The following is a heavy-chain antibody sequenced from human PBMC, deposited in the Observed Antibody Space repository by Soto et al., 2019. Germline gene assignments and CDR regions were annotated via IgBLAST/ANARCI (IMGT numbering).Heavy chain of an antibody. J-gene: IGHJ4*02. V-gene: IGHV3-23*04. CDR1: GFMFSDYA. CDR2: IGKSGSDR. CDR3: MKVRDY. Sequence: EVKLVESGGGLVQPGGSLRLSCKVSGFMFSDYAMTWVRQAPGKGLEWGSSIGKSGSDRDYADSVKGRFTISRDNSENTVYLQMDSLNVEDTALYYCMKVRDYWGQGTQVTVS.